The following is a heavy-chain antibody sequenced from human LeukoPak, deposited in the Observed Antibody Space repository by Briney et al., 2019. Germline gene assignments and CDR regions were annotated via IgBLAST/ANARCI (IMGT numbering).Heavy chain of an antibody. Sequence: SETLSLTCTVPGGSISSNIHYWGWIRQPPGKGLEWIVSIYYSGSTYYNPSLKSRVTISVDTSKNQFSLKLSSVTAADTAVYYCARRGSSSSTLDYYFDYWGQGTLVTVSS. J-gene: IGHJ4*02. V-gene: IGHV4-39*01. CDR2: IYYSGST. CDR1: GGSISSNIHY. D-gene: IGHD6-6*01. CDR3: ARRGSSSSTLDYYFDY.